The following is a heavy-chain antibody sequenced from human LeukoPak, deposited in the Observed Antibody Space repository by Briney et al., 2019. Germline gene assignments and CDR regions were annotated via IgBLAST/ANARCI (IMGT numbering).Heavy chain of an antibody. Sequence: GGSLRLSCAASGFTFSGSAMHWVRQASGKGLEWVGRIRSKANSYATAYAASVKGRFTISRDDSKNTAYLQMNSLRAEDTAVYYCARDSSPGYYDYVWGTYPRYWGLGTLVTVSS. D-gene: IGHD3-16*02. CDR2: IRSKANSYAT. CDR1: GFTFSGSA. J-gene: IGHJ4*02. V-gene: IGHV3-73*01. CDR3: ARDSSPGYYDYVWGTYPRY.